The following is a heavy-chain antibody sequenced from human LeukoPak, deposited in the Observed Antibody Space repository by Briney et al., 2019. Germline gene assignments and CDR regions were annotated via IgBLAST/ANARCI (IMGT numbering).Heavy chain of an antibody. CDR2: ISSSSSYI. Sequence: GGSLRLSCAASGFTFDDYGMSWVRQAPGKGLEWVSSISSSSSYIYYADSVKGRFTISRDNAKNSLYLQMNSLRAEDTAVYYCAREVVDTNAFDIWGQGTMVTVSS. CDR3: AREVVDTNAFDI. D-gene: IGHD5-18*01. V-gene: IGHV3-21*01. J-gene: IGHJ3*02. CDR1: GFTFDDYG.